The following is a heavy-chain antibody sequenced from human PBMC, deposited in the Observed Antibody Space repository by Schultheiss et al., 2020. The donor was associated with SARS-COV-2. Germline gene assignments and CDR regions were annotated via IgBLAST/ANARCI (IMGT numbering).Heavy chain of an antibody. Sequence: ASVKVSCKASGYTFTGYYMHWVRQAPGQGLEWMGWINPNSGGTNYAQKLQGRVTMTTDTSTSTAYMELRSLRSDDTAVYYCARDGARRDDFWSGYYKAWGQGTLVTVSS. CDR2: INPNSGGT. D-gene: IGHD3-3*01. V-gene: IGHV1-2*02. J-gene: IGHJ5*02. CDR3: ARDGARRDDFWSGYYKA. CDR1: GYTFTGYY.